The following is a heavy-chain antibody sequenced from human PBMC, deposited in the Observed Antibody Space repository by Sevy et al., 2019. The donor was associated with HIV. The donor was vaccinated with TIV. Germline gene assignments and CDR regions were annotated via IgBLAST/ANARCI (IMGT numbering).Heavy chain of an antibody. CDR2: ISSSSSYI. J-gene: IGHJ4*02. CDR1: GFTFSSYS. CDR3: ARGPQRYCSGGSCYWDYFDY. D-gene: IGHD2-15*01. V-gene: IGHV3-21*01. Sequence: GGSLRLSCAASGFTFSSYSMNWVRQAPGKGLEWVSSISSSSSYIYYADSVKGRFTNSRENAKNSLYLQMNSLRAEDTAVYYCARGPQRYCSGGSCYWDYFDYWGQGTLVTVSS.